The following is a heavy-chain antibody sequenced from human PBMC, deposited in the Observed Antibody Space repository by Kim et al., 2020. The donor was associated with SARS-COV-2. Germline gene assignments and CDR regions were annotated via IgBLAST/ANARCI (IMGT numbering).Heavy chain of an antibody. J-gene: IGHJ5*02. Sequence: KGRFTISRDDSKSIAYLQMNSLKTEDTAVYYCTRDGYDFWSGYYPNWFDPWGQGTLVTVSS. V-gene: IGHV3-49*02. D-gene: IGHD3-3*01. CDR3: TRDGYDFWSGYYPNWFDP.